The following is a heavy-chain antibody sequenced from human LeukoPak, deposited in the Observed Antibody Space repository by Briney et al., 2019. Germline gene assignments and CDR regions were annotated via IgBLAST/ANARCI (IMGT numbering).Heavy chain of an antibody. D-gene: IGHD6-19*01. CDR2: INPNSGGT. CDR3: ALYSSGSLFDP. V-gene: IGHV1-2*02. Sequence: ASVKVSCKASGYTFTGYYMHWVRQAPGQGLEWMGWINPNSGGTNYAQKFQGRVTITTDESTSTAYMELSSLRSEDTAVYYCALYSSGSLFDPWGQGTLVTVSS. CDR1: GYTFTGYY. J-gene: IGHJ5*02.